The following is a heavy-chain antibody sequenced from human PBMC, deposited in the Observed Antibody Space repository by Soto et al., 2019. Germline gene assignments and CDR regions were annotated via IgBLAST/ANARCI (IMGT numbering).Heavy chain of an antibody. Sequence: GGSLRLSCAASGFTFDDYAMHWVRQAPGKGLEWVSGISWNSGSIGYADSVKGRFTISRDNAKNSLYLQMNSLRAEDTALYYCAKYNTYVTSSGWYNAFDIWGQGTMVTVSS. CDR2: ISWNSGSI. CDR3: AKYNTYVTSSGWYNAFDI. V-gene: IGHV3-9*01. J-gene: IGHJ3*02. CDR1: GFTFDDYA. D-gene: IGHD6-19*01.